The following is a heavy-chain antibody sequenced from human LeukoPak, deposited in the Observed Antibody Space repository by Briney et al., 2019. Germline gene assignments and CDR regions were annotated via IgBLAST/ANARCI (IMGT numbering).Heavy chain of an antibody. V-gene: IGHV3-33*01. CDR3: ARKAVPSHFDY. CDR2: IWYDGSNE. CDR1: GFTFSSYG. J-gene: IGHJ4*02. Sequence: GGSLRLSCAASGFTFSSYGMHWVRQAPGKGLEWVAVIWYDGSNEYYADSVKGRFTISRDNSKNTLYLQMTSLRAEDTAVYYCARKAVPSHFDYWGQGTLVTVSS.